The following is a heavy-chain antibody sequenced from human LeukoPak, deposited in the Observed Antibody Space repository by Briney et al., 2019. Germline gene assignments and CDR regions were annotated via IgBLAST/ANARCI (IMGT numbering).Heavy chain of an antibody. CDR1: GGSIGSHY. D-gene: IGHD5-24*01. CDR2: IYYSGRT. J-gene: IGHJ3*02. V-gene: IGHV4-59*11. CDR3: ARERSRRDDYNSHAFDI. Sequence: AETLSLTCTVSGGSIGSHYWNWIRQPPGKGLEWIGYIYYSGRTNYNPSLKSRVTMSVDTSKSQFSLKLSSVSAADTAVYYCARERSRRDDYNSHAFDIWGQGTMVTVSS.